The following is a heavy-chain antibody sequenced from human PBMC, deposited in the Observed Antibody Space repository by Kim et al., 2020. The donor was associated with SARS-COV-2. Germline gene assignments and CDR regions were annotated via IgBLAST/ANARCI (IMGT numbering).Heavy chain of an antibody. D-gene: IGHD3-9*01. V-gene: IGHV1-3*01. CDR3: ARTYYDILTGLVRDAFDI. Sequence: QGRITITRDTSATTAYMELSSLRSEDTAVYYCARTYYDILTGLVRDAFDIWGQGTMVTVSS. J-gene: IGHJ3*02.